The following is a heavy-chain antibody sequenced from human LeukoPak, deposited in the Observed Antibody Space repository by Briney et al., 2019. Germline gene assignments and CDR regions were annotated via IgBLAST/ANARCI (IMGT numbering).Heavy chain of an antibody. CDR1: GFTFSSYA. J-gene: IGHJ6*02. V-gene: IGHV3-23*01. D-gene: IGHD1-7*01. Sequence: PGGSLRLSCAASGFTFSSYAMSWVRQAPGKGLEWVSAISGSGGSTYYADSVKGRFTIPRDNSKDTLYLQMNSLRAEDTAVYYCAKKTGTNYYYYYGMDVWGQGTTVTVSS. CDR3: AKKTGTNYYYYYGMDV. CDR2: ISGSGGST.